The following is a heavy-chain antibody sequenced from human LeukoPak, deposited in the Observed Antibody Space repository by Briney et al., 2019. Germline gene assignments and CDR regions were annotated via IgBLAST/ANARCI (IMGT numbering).Heavy chain of an antibody. D-gene: IGHD3-22*01. J-gene: IGHJ4*02. V-gene: IGHV3-53*01. CDR3: ARHYYDTSGYYYSLLN. CDR1: GFTVSSNY. Sequence: GGSLRLSCAASGFTVSSNYMSWVRQAPGKGLEWVSVFKSGGSTYYADSVKGRFTISRDNSKNTVYLQMNSLRAEDTAMYYCARHYYDTSGYYYSLLNWGQGTLVTVSS. CDR2: FKSGGST.